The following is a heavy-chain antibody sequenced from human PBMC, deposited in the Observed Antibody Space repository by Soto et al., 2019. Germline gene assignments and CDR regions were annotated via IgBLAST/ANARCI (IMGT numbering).Heavy chain of an antibody. Sequence: GGSLRLSCAAPGFTLSGSVIYWVRQPSGKGLEWVGRIRSRSNGYATAYAASVRGRFTISRDDSKNTAYLQMNSLKTEDTAVYYCSRPGYSNYDYDYWGKGTLVTVSS. CDR2: IRSRSNGYAT. CDR3: SRPGYSNYDYDY. V-gene: IGHV3-73*01. D-gene: IGHD5-12*01. CDR1: GFTLSGSV. J-gene: IGHJ4*02.